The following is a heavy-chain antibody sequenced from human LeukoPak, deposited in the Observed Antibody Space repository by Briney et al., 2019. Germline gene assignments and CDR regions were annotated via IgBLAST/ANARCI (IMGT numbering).Heavy chain of an antibody. J-gene: IGHJ4*02. V-gene: IGHV3-7*01. CDR2: INQDGSEI. CDR1: GFPVTSYW. Sequence: GGSLRLSCAGSGFPVTSYWMNWVRQSPGKGLEWVANINQDGSEIYYADSVKGRFTLSRDNAENSVYLQMNNLRAEETAVYYCATLNWGNLDFWGQGTQVTVSS. CDR3: ATLNWGNLDF. D-gene: IGHD7-27*01.